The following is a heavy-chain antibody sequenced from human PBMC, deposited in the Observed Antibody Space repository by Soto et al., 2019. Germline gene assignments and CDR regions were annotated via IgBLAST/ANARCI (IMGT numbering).Heavy chain of an antibody. CDR3: ARDWNGDKYFDF. D-gene: IGHD4-17*01. Sequence: DVQLVKSGGGLIQPGGSLRLSCAASGITATNGHMNWVCQAPGKGLEWVSVIYSDDNTNYADAVKGRFTISRDTSKNTVYLQMNSLRAEDTAVYYCARDWNGDKYFDFWDQGSLVTVSS. CDR1: GITATNGH. CDR2: IYSDDNT. J-gene: IGHJ4*02. V-gene: IGHV3-53*01.